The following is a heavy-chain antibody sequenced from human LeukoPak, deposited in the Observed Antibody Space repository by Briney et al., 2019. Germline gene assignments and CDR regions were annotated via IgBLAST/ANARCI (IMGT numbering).Heavy chain of an antibody. V-gene: IGHV4-59*01. CDR3: ARDGHLLRYSLD. Sequence: SETLSLTCTVSGGSISSYYWSWIRQPPGKGLEWIGYIYYSGSTNYNPSLKSRVAISVDTSKNQFSLKLSSVTAADTAVYYCARDGHLLRYSLDWRQGTLVTVSS. CDR1: GGSISSYY. J-gene: IGHJ4*02. CDR2: IYYSGST. D-gene: IGHD3-9*01.